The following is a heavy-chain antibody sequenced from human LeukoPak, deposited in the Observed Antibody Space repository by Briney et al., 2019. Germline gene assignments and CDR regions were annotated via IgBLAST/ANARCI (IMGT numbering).Heavy chain of an antibody. V-gene: IGHV3-33*01. CDR2: TWYNGRNK. Sequence: GGSLRLSCAASGFTFSSYGMHWVRQAPGKGLEGVAVTWYNGRNKDYADSVKGRFTISRDNSKNTLDLQMNSLRAEDTAVYYCARDPYYYESSGSYYVGNFDYWGQGTLVTVSS. J-gene: IGHJ4*02. CDR1: GFTFSSYG. CDR3: ARDPYYYESSGSYYVGNFDY. D-gene: IGHD3-22*01.